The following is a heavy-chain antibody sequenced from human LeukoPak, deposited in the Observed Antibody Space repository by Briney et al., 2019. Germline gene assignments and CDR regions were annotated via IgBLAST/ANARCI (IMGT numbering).Heavy chain of an antibody. CDR2: IKQDGSKK. Sequence: GGSLRLSCAASGFTFGSYGMHWVRQAPGKGLEWVANIKQDGSKKSYVDSVKGRFTISRDNFKNTLYLQMNSLRAEDTAVYYCAKVDYDGSGYYDYWGQGTLVT. V-gene: IGHV3-7*03. D-gene: IGHD3-22*01. J-gene: IGHJ4*02. CDR3: AKVDYDGSGYYDY. CDR1: GFTFGSYG.